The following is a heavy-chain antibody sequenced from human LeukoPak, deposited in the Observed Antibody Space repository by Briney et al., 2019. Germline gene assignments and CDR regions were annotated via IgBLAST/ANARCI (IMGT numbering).Heavy chain of an antibody. CDR3: VQAMF. V-gene: IGHV3-43*02. CDR2: ISGDGGST. J-gene: IGHJ3*01. CDR1: GFTFDDYA. Sequence: GSLRLSCAASGFTFDDYAMHWVRQAPGKGLEWVSLISGDGGSTYYADSAKGRFTISRDNSKNSLYLQMNSLRTEDTALYYCVQAMFWGQGTMVTVSS.